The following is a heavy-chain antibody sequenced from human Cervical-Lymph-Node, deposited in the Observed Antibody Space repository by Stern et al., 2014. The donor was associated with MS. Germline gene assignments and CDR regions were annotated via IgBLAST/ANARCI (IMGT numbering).Heavy chain of an antibody. V-gene: IGHV1-69*06. CDR3: ARGRGYNYGSSGYFGMDV. CDR1: GGTFTYYA. CDR2: IIPIFGNP. D-gene: IGHD5-18*01. Sequence: QVQLVESGAEVKKPGSSVKVSCKASGGTFTYYAINWVRQAPGQGLEWMGGIIPIFGNPNYAQKFQGRVTIPADNSTSTSYMEVISLRSEDTAVYYCARGRGYNYGSSGYFGMDVWGQGTTVTVSS. J-gene: IGHJ6*02.